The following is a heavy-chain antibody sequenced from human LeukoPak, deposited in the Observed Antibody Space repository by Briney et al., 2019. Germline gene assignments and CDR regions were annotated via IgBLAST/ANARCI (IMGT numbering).Heavy chain of an antibody. CDR3: ARDQRVTGRPDIDY. CDR2: ISSDGSST. V-gene: IGHV3-74*03. CDR1: GFTFRNHW. Sequence: GGSLRLSCAASGFTFRNHWMHWARQTPGKGLVWVSRISSDGSSTTYADSVKGRFTISRDNAKNTLYLQMNNLRAEDTAMYYCARDQRVTGRPDIDYWGQGTLVIVSS. D-gene: IGHD6-6*01. J-gene: IGHJ4*02.